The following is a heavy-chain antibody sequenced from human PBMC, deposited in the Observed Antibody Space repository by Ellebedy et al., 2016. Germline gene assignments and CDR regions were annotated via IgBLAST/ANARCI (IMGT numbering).Heavy chain of an antibody. V-gene: IGHV1-24*01. CDR3: ATALSGSYYFPFDY. CDR1: GYTLTELS. D-gene: IGHD1-26*01. J-gene: IGHJ4*02. CDR2: FDPEDGET. Sequence: ASVKVSCKVSGYTLTELSMHWVRQAPGKGLEWMGGFDPEDGETIYAQKFQGRVTMTEDTSTDTAYMELSSLRSEDTAVYYCATALSGSYYFPFDYWGQGTLVTVSS.